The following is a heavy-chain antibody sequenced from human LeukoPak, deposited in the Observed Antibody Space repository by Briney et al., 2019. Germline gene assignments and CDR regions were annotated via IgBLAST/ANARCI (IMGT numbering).Heavy chain of an antibody. Sequence: GGSLRLSCAASRIIFSSYGMHWVRQAPGKGLEWVAFIRYDGSNKYYTDSVKGRFTISRDNAKNSLYLQMNSLRAEDTAVYYCARYLMQAAAGIIGDYYYYMDVWGKGTTVTISS. D-gene: IGHD6-13*01. J-gene: IGHJ6*03. V-gene: IGHV3-30*02. CDR1: RIIFSSYG. CDR3: ARYLMQAAAGIIGDYYYYMDV. CDR2: IRYDGSNK.